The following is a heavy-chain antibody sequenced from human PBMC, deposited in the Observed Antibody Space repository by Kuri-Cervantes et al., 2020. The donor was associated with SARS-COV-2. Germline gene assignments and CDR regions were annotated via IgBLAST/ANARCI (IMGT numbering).Heavy chain of an antibody. D-gene: IGHD1-26*01. CDR1: GFTFSSYA. CDR2: ISGSGGST. J-gene: IGHJ3*02. Sequence: GESLKISCAASGFTFSSYAMSWVRQAPGKGLEWVSAISGSGGSTYYADSVKGRFTISRDNSKNTLYLQMNSLRAEDTAVYYCAKGPVGATGAFDIWVQGTMVTVSS. CDR3: AKGPVGATGAFDI. V-gene: IGHV3-23*01.